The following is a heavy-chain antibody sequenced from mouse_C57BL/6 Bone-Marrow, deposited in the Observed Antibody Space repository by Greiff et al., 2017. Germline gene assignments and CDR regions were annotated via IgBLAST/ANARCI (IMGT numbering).Heavy chain of an antibody. CDR1: GYTFTSYG. V-gene: IGHV1-81*01. D-gene: IGHD1-1*01. CDR3: AGPLLRLDY. Sequence: QVQLKQSGAELARPGASVKLSCKASGYTFTSYGISWVKQRTGQGLEWIGEIYPRRGNTYYNEKFKGKATLTADKSSSPECMGLRSLTSGDSAVYFCAGPLLRLDYWGQGTTLTVSA. J-gene: IGHJ2*01. CDR2: IYPRRGNT.